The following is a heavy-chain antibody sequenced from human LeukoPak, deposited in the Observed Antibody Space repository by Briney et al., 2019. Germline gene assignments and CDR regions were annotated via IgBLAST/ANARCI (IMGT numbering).Heavy chain of an antibody. J-gene: IGHJ3*02. CDR3: AKGAGYCSGGSCYYISVTLGDAFDI. CDR2: ISGGGDDT. V-gene: IGHV3-23*01. Sequence: PGGSLRLSCAASGFTFSNAWMSWVRQAPGKGLEWVSIISGGGDDTYYADSVKGRFTISRDNSKNTLYLQMNSLRAEDTAVYYCAKGAGYCSGGSCYYISVTLGDAFDIWGQGTMVTVSS. D-gene: IGHD2-15*01. CDR1: GFTFSNAW.